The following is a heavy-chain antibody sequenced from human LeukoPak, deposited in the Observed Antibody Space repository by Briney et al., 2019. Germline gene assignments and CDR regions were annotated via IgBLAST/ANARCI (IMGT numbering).Heavy chain of an antibody. CDR1: GGSISSSNW. Sequence: SETLSLTCAVSGGSISSSNWWSWVRQPPGKGLEWIGEIYHSGSTNYNPSLKSRVTISVDKSKNQFSLKLSSVTAADTAVYYCARAQPYYDFWSGYYPYYYYGLDIWGQGTTVTVSS. V-gene: IGHV4-4*02. CDR3: ARAQPYYDFWSGYYPYYYYGLDI. D-gene: IGHD3-3*01. J-gene: IGHJ6*02. CDR2: IYHSGST.